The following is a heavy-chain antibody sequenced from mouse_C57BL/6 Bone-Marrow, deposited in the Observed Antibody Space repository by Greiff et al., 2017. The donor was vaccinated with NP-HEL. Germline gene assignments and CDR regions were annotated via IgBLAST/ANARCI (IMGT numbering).Heavy chain of an antibody. J-gene: IGHJ2*01. V-gene: IGHV5-9*01. D-gene: IGHD1-1*01. CDR2: ISGGGGNT. CDR1: GFTFSSYT. CDR3: ARELLRFFDY. Sequence: DVHLVESGGGLVKPGGSLKLSCAASGFTFSSYTMSWVRQTPEKRLEWVATISGGGGNTYYPDSVKGRFAISRDNAKNTLYLQMSSLRSEDTALYYCARELLRFFDYWGQGTTLTVSS.